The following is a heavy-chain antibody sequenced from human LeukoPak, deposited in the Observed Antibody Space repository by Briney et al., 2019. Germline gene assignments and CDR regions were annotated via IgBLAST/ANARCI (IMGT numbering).Heavy chain of an antibody. CDR2: ISGSGGKT. Sequence: GGSLRLSCAASGVTFYSYGMSWVRQAPGKGLEWVSTISGSGGKTNYADSVKGRFTISRDNSKKTLYLQMNSLKTEDTAVYYCTTRRPDAFDIWGQGTMVTVSS. CDR3: TTRRPDAFDI. CDR1: GVTFYSYG. V-gene: IGHV3-23*01. J-gene: IGHJ3*02.